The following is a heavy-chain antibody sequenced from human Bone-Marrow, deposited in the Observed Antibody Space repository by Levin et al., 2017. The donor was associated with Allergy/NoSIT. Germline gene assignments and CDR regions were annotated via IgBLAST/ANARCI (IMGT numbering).Heavy chain of an antibody. CDR2: IYSGGST. Sequence: QRWGSLRLSCAASGFTVSSNYMSWVRQAPGKGLEWVSVIYSGGSTYYADSVKGRFTISRDNSKNTLYLQMNSLRAEDTAVYYCARESYAVTVTLRHYYYGMDVWGQGTTVTVSS. V-gene: IGHV3-53*01. CDR3: ARESYAVTVTLRHYYYGMDV. CDR1: GFTVSSNY. J-gene: IGHJ6*02. D-gene: IGHD4-11*01.